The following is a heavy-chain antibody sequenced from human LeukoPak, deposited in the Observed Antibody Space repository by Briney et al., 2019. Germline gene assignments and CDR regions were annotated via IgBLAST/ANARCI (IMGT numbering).Heavy chain of an antibody. Sequence: GGSLRLSCAASGFTFSSYGMHWVRQAPGEGLEWVGVISSKASGNSQTASVNGRLTISRDNSKNTLYLKMYSLRANDTAVYYWAKEVADFVGFDIWGQGTMVTVSA. D-gene: IGHD2-21*02. CDR3: AKEVADFVGFDI. J-gene: IGHJ3*02. V-gene: IGHV3-30*18. CDR2: ISSKASGN. CDR1: GFTFSSYG.